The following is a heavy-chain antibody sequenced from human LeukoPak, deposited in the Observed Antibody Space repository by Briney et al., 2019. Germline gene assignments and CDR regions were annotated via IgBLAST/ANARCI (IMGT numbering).Heavy chain of an antibody. CDR3: ARDSKGRKFDY. J-gene: IGHJ4*02. V-gene: IGHV3-21*01. D-gene: IGHD4-11*01. CDR1: GFTFSSYS. CDR2: ISSSSSYI. Sequence: GGSLRLSCAASGFTFSSYSMNWVRQAPGKGLEWVSSISSSSSYIYYAGSVKGRFTISRDNAKNSLYLQMNSLRAEDTAVYYCARDSKGRKFDYWGQGTLVTVSS.